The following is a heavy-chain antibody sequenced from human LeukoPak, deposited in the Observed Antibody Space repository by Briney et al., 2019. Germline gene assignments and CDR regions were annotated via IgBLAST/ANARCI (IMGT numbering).Heavy chain of an antibody. Sequence: PSETLSLTCTVPGGSISNYYWSWVRQPPGKGLEWIGYIYYTGSTNYNPSLKSRVTMSVDTSKNQFSLNLNSVTAADTAEYYCARAPGSAYYPYYYMDVWGKGTTVTVSS. J-gene: IGHJ6*03. V-gene: IGHV4-59*01. CDR1: GGSISNYY. CDR3: ARAPGSAYYPYYYMDV. D-gene: IGHD1-26*01. CDR2: IYYTGST.